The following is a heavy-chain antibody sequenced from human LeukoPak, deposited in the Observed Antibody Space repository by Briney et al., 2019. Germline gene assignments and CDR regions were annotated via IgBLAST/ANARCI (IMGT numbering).Heavy chain of an antibody. J-gene: IGHJ3*02. CDR1: GGSISSYY. CDR2: ISYSGGT. V-gene: IGHV4-59*08. CDR3: ARQGYDILTGYIDAFDI. Sequence: KPSGTLSLTCTVSGGSISSYYWSWIRQPPGKGLEWIGYISYSGGTNYNPSLKSRVTISIDTSKNQFSLKLRSVTAADTAIYYCARQGYDILTGYIDAFDIWGQGTMVTVSS. D-gene: IGHD3-9*01.